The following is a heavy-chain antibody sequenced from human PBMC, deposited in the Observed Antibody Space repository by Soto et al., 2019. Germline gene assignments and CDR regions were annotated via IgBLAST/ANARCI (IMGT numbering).Heavy chain of an antibody. CDR2: IYWDDDK. V-gene: IGHV2-5*02. D-gene: IGHD6-6*01. CDR1: GSSLSTSGVG. Sequence: GSGPTLVNPTQTLTLTCTFSGSSLSTSGVGVGWIRQPPGKALEWLALIYWDDDKRYSLSLKSRLTITKDTSKNQVVLTMTNMEPVDTATYYCAHRCVGLVGIAARQGYNWFDPWGQGTLVTVSS. J-gene: IGHJ5*02. CDR3: AHRCVGLVGIAARQGYNWFDP.